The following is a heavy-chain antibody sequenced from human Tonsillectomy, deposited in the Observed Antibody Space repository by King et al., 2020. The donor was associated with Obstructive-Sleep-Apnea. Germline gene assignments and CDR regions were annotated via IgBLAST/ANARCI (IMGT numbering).Heavy chain of an antibody. CDR1: GYTFTSYD. J-gene: IGHJ4*02. V-gene: IGHV1-8*01. CDR2: MNPNSGNT. D-gene: IGHD3-10*01. Sequence: VQLVESGAEVNKPGASVKVSCKAYGYTFTSYDINWVRQATGQGLEWMGWMNPNSGNTGYGKKFQGRVTMTRNTSISTAYMELSSLRSEDTAVYYCARGRGSLPRGDYWGQGTLVTVSS. CDR3: ARGRGSLPRGDY.